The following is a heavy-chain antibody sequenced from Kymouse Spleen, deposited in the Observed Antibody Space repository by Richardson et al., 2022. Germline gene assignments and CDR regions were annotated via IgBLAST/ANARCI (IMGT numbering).Heavy chain of an antibody. CDR3: ARDLRYFDWLRSSHYYGMDV. V-gene: IGHV4-61*01. CDR1: GGSVSSGSYY. J-gene: IGHJ6*02. CDR2: IYYSGST. D-gene: IGHD3-9*01. Sequence: QVQLQESGPGLVKPSETLSLTCTVSGGSVSSGSYYWSWIRQPPGKGLEWIGYIYYSGSTNYNPSLKSRVTISVDTSKNQFSLKLSSVTAADTAVYYCARDLRYFDWLRSSHYYGMDVWGQGTTVTVSS.